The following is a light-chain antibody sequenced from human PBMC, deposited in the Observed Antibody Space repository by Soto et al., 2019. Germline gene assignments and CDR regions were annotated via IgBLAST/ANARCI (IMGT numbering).Light chain of an antibody. Sequence: ETVLTQSPGPLSLSPGERATLSCRASQSVTNSYLAWYQQKPGQAPRLLIYGALSRATGIPDRFSGSGSGTDFTLTISRLEPEDFAVYYCQQYGSSPWTFGQGTKVEIK. J-gene: IGKJ1*01. CDR1: QSVTNSY. CDR3: QQYGSSPWT. CDR2: GAL. V-gene: IGKV3-20*01.